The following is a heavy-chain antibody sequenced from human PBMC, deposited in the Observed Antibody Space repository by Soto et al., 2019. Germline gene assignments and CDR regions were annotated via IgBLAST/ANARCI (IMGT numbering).Heavy chain of an antibody. CDR3: ARAEYSTNNWFGL. V-gene: IGHV3-11*06. D-gene: IGHD2-2*01. Sequence: GGSLRLSCAASGFTFSDYYMNWIRRAPGKGLEWVSYIGTITTFTDYADSVKGRFTISRDNAKSSLYLQMNSLRAEDTAVYYCARAEYSTNNWFGLWGQGTLVTVSS. CDR2: IGTITTFT. J-gene: IGHJ5*02. CDR1: GFTFSDYY.